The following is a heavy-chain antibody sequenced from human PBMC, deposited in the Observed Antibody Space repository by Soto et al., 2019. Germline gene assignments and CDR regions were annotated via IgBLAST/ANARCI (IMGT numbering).Heavy chain of an antibody. CDR1: GGSISSSIYY. J-gene: IGHJ4*02. CDR3: ARHQVVVAAMTN. D-gene: IGHD2-15*01. Sequence: KPSETLSLTCTVSGGSISSSIYYWVWIRQPPGKGLEWIGSIYYSGSTYYNPSLKSRVTISVDTSKNQFSLKLSSVTAADTAVYYCARHQVVVAAMTNWGQGTLVTVSS. CDR2: IYYSGST. V-gene: IGHV4-39*01.